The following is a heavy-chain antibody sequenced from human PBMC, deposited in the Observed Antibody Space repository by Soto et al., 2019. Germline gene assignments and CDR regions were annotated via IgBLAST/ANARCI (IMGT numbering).Heavy chain of an antibody. V-gene: IGHV4-34*01. D-gene: IGHD2-2*01. Sequence: SETLSLTCAVYGGSFSGYYWSWIRQPPGKGLEWIGEVNHSGSTNYNPSLKSRVTISVDTSKNQFSLKLSSVTAADTAVYYCARGSNYYYYGMDVWGQGTTVTVSS. J-gene: IGHJ6*02. CDR3: ARGSNYYYYGMDV. CDR2: VNHSGST. CDR1: GGSFSGYY.